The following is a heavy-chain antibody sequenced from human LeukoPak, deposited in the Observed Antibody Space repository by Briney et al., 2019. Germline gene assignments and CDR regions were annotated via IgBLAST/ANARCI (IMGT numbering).Heavy chain of an antibody. V-gene: IGHV3-23*01. Sequence: GGSLRLSCAASGFTFSSYAMSWVRQAPGKGLEWVSAISGSGGSTYYADSVKGRFTISRDNSKNTLYLQVNSLRAEDTAVYYCAKGTGSSETSYYYYGMDVWGQGTTVTVSS. CDR3: AKGTGSSETSYYYYGMDV. CDR1: GFTFSSYA. CDR2: ISGSGGST. D-gene: IGHD1-26*01. J-gene: IGHJ6*02.